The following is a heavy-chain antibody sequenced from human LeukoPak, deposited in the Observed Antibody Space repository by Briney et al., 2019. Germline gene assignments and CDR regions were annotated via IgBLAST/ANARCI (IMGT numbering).Heavy chain of an antibody. D-gene: IGHD3-22*01. CDR1: GFTFSSFW. V-gene: IGHV3-7*01. J-gene: IGHJ4*02. CDR3: ARWEGNGYYFDY. CDR2: IKQDGSEE. Sequence: GGSLRLSCAASGFTFSSFWMSWIRQAPGKGLEWVANIKQDGSEEYYVDSVKGRFTISRDNAKNSLYLQMNSLRAEDTAVYYCARWEGNGYYFDYRGQGTLVTVSS.